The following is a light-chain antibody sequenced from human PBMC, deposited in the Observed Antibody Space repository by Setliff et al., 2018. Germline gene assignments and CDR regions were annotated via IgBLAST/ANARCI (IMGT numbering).Light chain of an antibody. Sequence: QSVLTQPASVSGSPGQSITISCTGTSSDVGGYNYVSWYQQHPGKAPKLMIYDVGNRPSGVSNRFSGSKSGNTASLTISGLQAEDEADYYCSSYTSSSTLPVFGGGTKVTVL. CDR3: SSYTSSSTLPV. CDR1: SSDVGGYNY. V-gene: IGLV2-14*03. CDR2: DVG. J-gene: IGLJ3*02.